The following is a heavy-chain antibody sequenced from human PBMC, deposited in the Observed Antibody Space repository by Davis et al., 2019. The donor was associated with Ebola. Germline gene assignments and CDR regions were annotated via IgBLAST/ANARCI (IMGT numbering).Heavy chain of an antibody. CDR1: GYSFTSYW. D-gene: IGHD1-26*01. CDR2: IYPGDSDT. J-gene: IGHJ3*02. V-gene: IGHV5-51*01. CDR3: ASRSGRIRDAFDI. Sequence: GESLKISCKGSGYSFTSYWIGWVRQMPGKGLEWMGIIYPGDSDTRYSPSFQGKVTISADKSISTAYLQWSSLKASDTAMYYCASRSGRIRDAFDIWGQGTMVTVSS.